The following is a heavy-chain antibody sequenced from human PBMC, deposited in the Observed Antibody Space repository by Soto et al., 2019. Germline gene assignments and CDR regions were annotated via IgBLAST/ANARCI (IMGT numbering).Heavy chain of an antibody. Sequence: SETLSLTCTVSGASINSGDYYWSWIRQPPGKGLEWIGYIYSSGSTNYKLSLKSRVVFSVDTSKNQFSLKLSSVTAADTAVYYCARGSGNPFDYWGQGTLVTVSS. D-gene: IGHD2-15*01. CDR3: ARGSGNPFDY. CDR2: IYSSGST. CDR1: GASINSGDYY. V-gene: IGHV4-61*08. J-gene: IGHJ4*02.